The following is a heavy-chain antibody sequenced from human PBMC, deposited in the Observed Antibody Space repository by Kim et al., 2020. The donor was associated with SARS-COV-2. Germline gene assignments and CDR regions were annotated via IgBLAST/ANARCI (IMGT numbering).Heavy chain of an antibody. J-gene: IGHJ6*02. CDR1: GFTFSSYG. Sequence: GGSLRLSCAASGFTFSSYGMHWVRQAPGKGLEWVAVISYDGSNKYYADSVKGRFTISRDNSKNTLYLQMNSLRAEDTAVYYCAKEGGVAVLDGMDVWGQGTTVTVSS. D-gene: IGHD3-3*01. CDR3: AKEGGVAVLDGMDV. CDR2: ISYDGSNK. V-gene: IGHV3-30*18.